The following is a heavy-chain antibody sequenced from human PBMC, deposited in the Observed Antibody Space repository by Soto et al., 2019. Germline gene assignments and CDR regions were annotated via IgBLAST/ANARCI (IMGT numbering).Heavy chain of an antibody. V-gene: IGHV3-30-3*01. Sequence: QVQLVESGGGVVQPGRSLRLSCAASGFSFSIYAMHWVRQAPGKVLEWVAGMSYHGSTEYYGDSVKGRFTISRDNSKNALYLQMYSLRTDDTAIYYCARGYSYGPNWESAALDIWGQGAMVTVSS. CDR2: MSYHGSTE. CDR3: ARGYSYGPNWESAALDI. CDR1: GFSFSIYA. J-gene: IGHJ3*02. D-gene: IGHD5-18*01.